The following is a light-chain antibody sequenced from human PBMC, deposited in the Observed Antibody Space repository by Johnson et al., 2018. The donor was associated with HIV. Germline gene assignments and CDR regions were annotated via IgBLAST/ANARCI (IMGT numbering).Light chain of an antibody. J-gene: IGLJ1*01. CDR1: SSNIGNNY. CDR3: GTWDSSLSARV. Sequence: QSVLTQPPSVSAAPGQKVTISCSGSSSNIGNNYVSWYQQLPGTAPKLLIYENNKRPSGIPDRFSGSKSGTSATLGITGIQTGDEADYYCGTWDSSLSARVCGTVTKVTVL. CDR2: ENN. V-gene: IGLV1-51*02.